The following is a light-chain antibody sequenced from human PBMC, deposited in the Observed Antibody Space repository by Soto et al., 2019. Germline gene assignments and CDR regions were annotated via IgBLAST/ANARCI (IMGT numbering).Light chain of an antibody. J-gene: IGKJ1*01. Sequence: EIVFTQSPGTLSCSPGERATLSCSARQSVSSNYLALYQQNTGQAPRLLIYGASNRATGIPDRFSGSGCGTEFSLPISSLQPDDSATYYCQQYENYWTFGQGTKVDIK. CDR3: QQYENYWT. V-gene: IGKV3-20*01. CDR1: QSVSSNY. CDR2: GAS.